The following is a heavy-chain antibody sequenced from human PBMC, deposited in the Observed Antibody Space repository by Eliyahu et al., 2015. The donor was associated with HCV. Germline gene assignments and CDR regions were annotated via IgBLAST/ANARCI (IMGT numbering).Heavy chain of an antibody. CDR2: ITAGSGST. CDR3: AKAAYQMQTFDY. V-gene: IGHV3-23*01. D-gene: IGHD2-2*01. Sequence: EVQLLESGGDLVXPGGSLXLSXXASGFTFSNYAMNWVRQAPGKGLEWVSGITAGSGSTYYADSVKGRFTTSRDNSKNTLYLQMNSLRAEDTAVYYCAKAAYQMQTFDYWGQGTLVTVSS. CDR1: GFTFSNYA. J-gene: IGHJ4*02.